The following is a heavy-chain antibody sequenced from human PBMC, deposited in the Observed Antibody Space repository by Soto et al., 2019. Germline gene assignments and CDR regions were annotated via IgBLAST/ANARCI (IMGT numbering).Heavy chain of an antibody. CDR2: INESGST. J-gene: IGHJ4*02. D-gene: IGHD1-1*01. Sequence: QVQLQQWGAGLVKPSETLSLSCAVYGQSFSGHSWAWIRQPPGKGLEWIGEINESGSTDYNPSLKSRVTISTATSKNQFSLKLSSVSAADTAAYFCARGSGIVALPGELEDVKYDYWGQGTLVNVSS. CDR3: ARGSGIVALPGELEDVKYDY. V-gene: IGHV4-34*01. CDR1: GQSFSGHS.